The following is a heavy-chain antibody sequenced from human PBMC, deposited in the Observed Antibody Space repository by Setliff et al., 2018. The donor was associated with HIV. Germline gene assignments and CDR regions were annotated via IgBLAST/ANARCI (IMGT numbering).Heavy chain of an antibody. CDR3: ARMHYFDWIMIDN. Sequence: SGPTLVNPTQTLTLTCTFPGFSLSSIGVGVDWIRQPPGKALEWLALIYWDDDPRYNSSLKTRLTISKDASKNQVVLTMTHMDLVDTATYYCARMHYFDWIMIDNWGQGTLVTVSS. D-gene: IGHD3-9*01. V-gene: IGHV2-5*02. J-gene: IGHJ4*02. CDR2: IYWDDDP. CDR1: GFSLSSIGVG.